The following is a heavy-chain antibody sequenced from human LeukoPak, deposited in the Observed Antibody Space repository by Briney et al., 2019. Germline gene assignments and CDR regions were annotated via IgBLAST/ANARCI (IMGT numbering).Heavy chain of an antibody. CDR3: ARDGDPYYNDSSGYLHPLRY. J-gene: IGHJ4*02. V-gene: IGHV1-2*02. CDR2: INPYSGGP. CDR1: GYTFTGYY. D-gene: IGHD3-22*01. Sequence: ASVKVSCTAYGYTFTGYYMPWVRQAPGQGLEWMGWINPYSGGPNYAQKFQGRVTMTRDTSISTAYMGLSRLTSDDTAVYYCARDGDPYYNDSSGYLHPLRYWGQGTLVTVSS.